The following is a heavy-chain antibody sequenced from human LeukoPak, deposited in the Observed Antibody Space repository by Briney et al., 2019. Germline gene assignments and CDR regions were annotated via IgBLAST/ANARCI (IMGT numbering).Heavy chain of an antibody. V-gene: IGHV4-59*12. CDR3: AREGNCSGGSCYFDY. Sequence: SETLSLTCTVSGGSISSYYWSWIRQPPGKGLEWIGYIYYSGSTNYNPSLKSRVTISVDTSKNQFSLKLSSVTAADTAVYYCAREGNCSGGSCYFDYWGQGTLVTISS. CDR1: GGSISSYY. J-gene: IGHJ4*02. CDR2: IYYSGST. D-gene: IGHD2-15*01.